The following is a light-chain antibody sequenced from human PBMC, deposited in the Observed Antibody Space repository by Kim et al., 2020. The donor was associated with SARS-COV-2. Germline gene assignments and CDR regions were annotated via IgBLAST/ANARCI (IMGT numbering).Light chain of an antibody. V-gene: IGKV1-39*01. Sequence: DIQMTQSPSSLSASVGDRVTITCRASQNINKYLNWYQQKVGKAPKLLIYAASSLQSGVPSRFSGSGSGTDFSLTITTLQPEDFATYYCQQSFSTFEAFGGGTKLEI. CDR1: QNINKY. CDR2: AAS. CDR3: QQSFSTFEA. J-gene: IGKJ4*01.